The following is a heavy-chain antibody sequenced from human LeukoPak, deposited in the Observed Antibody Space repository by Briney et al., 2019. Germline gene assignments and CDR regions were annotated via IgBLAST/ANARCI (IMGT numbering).Heavy chain of an antibody. Sequence: PSETLSLTCTVSGGSISSYYWSWIRQPPGKGLEWIGYIYYSGSTNYNPSLKSRVTISVDTSKNQFSLKLSSVTAADTAVYYCARGSGGYDSSGYYYEEIDYWGQGTLVTVSS. CDR2: IYYSGST. J-gene: IGHJ4*02. CDR3: ARGSGGYDSSGYYYEEIDY. V-gene: IGHV4-59*01. D-gene: IGHD3-22*01. CDR1: GGSISSYY.